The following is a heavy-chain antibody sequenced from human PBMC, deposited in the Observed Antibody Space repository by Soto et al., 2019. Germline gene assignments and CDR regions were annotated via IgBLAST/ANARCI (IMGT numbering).Heavy chain of an antibody. J-gene: IGHJ4*02. CDR1: GFTFSSHS. D-gene: IGHD3-10*01. V-gene: IGHV3-48*02. Sequence: GGSLRLSCAASGFTFSSHSMNWVRQAPGKGLEWVSYISSGSSTIYYADSVRGRFTVSRDNSKNTLYLQMNSLRDEDTAVYYCAKFGASGSYFQFDYWGPGTLVTVSS. CDR3: AKFGASGSYFQFDY. CDR2: ISSGSSTI.